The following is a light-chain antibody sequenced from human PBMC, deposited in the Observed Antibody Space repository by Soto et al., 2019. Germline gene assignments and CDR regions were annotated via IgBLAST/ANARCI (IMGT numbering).Light chain of an antibody. V-gene: IGKV3D-15*01. CDR2: RIS. Sequence: EIVLTQSPDFLSVSPGERASLYCRASQSVGASLAWYQQKPGQAPRLLFDRISTRATVIPARFSGSGSGTEFTLTINSLQSEDFAVYYCQQHYQWPITFGQGTRLEIK. CDR1: QSVGAS. J-gene: IGKJ5*01. CDR3: QQHYQWPIT.